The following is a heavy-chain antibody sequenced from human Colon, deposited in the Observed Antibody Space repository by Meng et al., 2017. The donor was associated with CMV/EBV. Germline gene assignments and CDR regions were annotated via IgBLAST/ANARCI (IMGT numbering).Heavy chain of an antibody. D-gene: IGHD2-15*01. CDR3: ARRTTYCSGDTCYEKYFDY. V-gene: IGHV4-39*01. Sequence: SSKSYYWGWIRQHPGKGLEWIGSIYYSESTYYNPSLKSRVTISVDTSKNQFSLKLSSVTAADTAVYYCARRTTYCSGDTCYEKYFDYWGQGTLVTVSS. J-gene: IGHJ4*02. CDR2: IYYSEST. CDR1: SSKSYY.